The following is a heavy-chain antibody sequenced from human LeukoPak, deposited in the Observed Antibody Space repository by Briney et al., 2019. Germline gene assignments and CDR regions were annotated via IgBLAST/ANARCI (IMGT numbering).Heavy chain of an antibody. Sequence: GGSLRLSCAASGFTFSSYAMSWVRQAPGKGLEWVSAISGSGGSTYYADSVKGRFTISRDNSKNTLYLQMSSLRAEDTAVYYCAKASPWGLEPVVAFDYWGQGTLVTVSS. D-gene: IGHD1-1*01. CDR2: ISGSGGST. CDR1: GFTFSSYA. J-gene: IGHJ4*02. CDR3: AKASPWGLEPVVAFDY. V-gene: IGHV3-23*01.